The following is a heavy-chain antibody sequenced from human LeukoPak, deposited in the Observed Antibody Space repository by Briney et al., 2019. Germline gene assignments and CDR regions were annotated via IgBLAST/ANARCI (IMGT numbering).Heavy chain of an antibody. Sequence: PGGSLRLFCAASGFAVSSNYMSWVRQAPGKGLEGVSVIYSGGSTYYADSVKGRFTISRDNSKNTLYLQMNSLRAEDTAVYYCARLAYYDSSGYPYYYGMDVWGQGTTVTVSS. CDR3: ARLAYYDSSGYPYYYGMDV. V-gene: IGHV3-66*01. CDR1: GFAVSSNY. J-gene: IGHJ6*02. D-gene: IGHD3-22*01. CDR2: IYSGGST.